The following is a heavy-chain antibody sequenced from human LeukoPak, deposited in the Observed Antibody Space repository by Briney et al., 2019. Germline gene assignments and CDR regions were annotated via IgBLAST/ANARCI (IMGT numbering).Heavy chain of an antibody. CDR3: ARLEGATGSYWYFDF. CDR2: IYPGDSDT. CDR1: GYSFISYW. D-gene: IGHD1-26*01. Sequence: GESLKISCKASGYSFISYWIGWVRQMPGKGLECMGTIYPGDSDTRYSPSFQGQVTISVDKSINTAYLQWSSLQASDIAIYYCARLEGATGSYWYFDFWGRGTLLTVSS. V-gene: IGHV5-51*01. J-gene: IGHJ2*01.